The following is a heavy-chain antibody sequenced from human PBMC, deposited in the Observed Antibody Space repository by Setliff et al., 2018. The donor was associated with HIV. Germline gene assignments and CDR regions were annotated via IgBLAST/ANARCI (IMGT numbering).Heavy chain of an antibody. V-gene: IGHV4-39*01. CDR3: ARATSPRPMVRGGWFDP. CDR2: IYYFGIT. J-gene: IGHJ5*02. D-gene: IGHD3-16*01. Sequence: SETLSLTCTVSGGSISSTNHYWGWIRQPPGKGLEWIGNIYYFGITNYNPSLKSRVAISVDTSKNQFSLKLTSVTAPDTATYYCARATSPRPMVRGGWFDPWGQGTLVTVSS. CDR1: GGSISSTNHY.